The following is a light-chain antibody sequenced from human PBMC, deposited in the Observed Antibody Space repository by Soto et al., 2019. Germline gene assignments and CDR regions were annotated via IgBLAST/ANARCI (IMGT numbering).Light chain of an antibody. CDR1: QSVSSSY. CDR3: QQYGSSPGT. V-gene: IGKV3-20*01. J-gene: IGKJ1*01. Sequence: EIVLTQSPGTLSLSPGERVTISCRASQSVSSSYLAWYQQKPGQAPRLLIYGASSRATGIPDRFSGSGSGTDFTLTISRLEPEDFAVYYCQQYGSSPGTFGQGTKVDIK. CDR2: GAS.